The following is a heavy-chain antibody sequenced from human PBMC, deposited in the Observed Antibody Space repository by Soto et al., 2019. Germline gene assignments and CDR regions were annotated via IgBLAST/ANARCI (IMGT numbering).Heavy chain of an antibody. Sequence: SETLSLTCAVSGYSISSGYYWGWIRQPPGKGLEWIGSIYHSGNTYYNPSLQSRVTISVDTSKNQFFLKLNSVTAADTAVYYCARAGSSWYGKSDYWGQGILVTVSS. CDR2: IYHSGNT. CDR1: GYSISSGYY. V-gene: IGHV4-38-2*01. J-gene: IGHJ4*01. CDR3: ARAGSSWYGKSDY. D-gene: IGHD6-13*01.